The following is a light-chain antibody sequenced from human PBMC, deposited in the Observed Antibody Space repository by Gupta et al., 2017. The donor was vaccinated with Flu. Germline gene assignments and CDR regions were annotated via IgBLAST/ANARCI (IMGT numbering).Light chain of an antibody. V-gene: IGLV1-44*01. J-gene: IGLJ1*01. CDR1: SSNIGSNS. CDR3: AAWDDSLNGYV. Sequence: QSVLTQPPSASGTPGQRVTIYCSGRSSNIGSNSINWYQQFPGTAPNLLIYSDNQRPSGVPDRFSGSKSGTSASLAISGLQAEDEADYFCAAWDDSLNGYVFATGTKVTVL. CDR2: SDN.